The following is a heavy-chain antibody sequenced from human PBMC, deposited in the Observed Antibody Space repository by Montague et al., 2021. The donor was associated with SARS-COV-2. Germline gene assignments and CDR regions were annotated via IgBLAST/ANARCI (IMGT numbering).Heavy chain of an antibody. CDR1: GFTFSSYA. CDR3: AKGSYDFWSGYDRRGYFDY. V-gene: IGHV3-23*03. Sequence: SLRLSCAASGFTFSSYAMSWVRQAPGKGLAWVSVIYSGGSSTYYADSVKGRFTISRGNSKNTLYLQMNSLRAEDTAVYYCAKGSYDFWSGYDRRGYFDYWGQGTLVTVSS. J-gene: IGHJ4*02. CDR2: IYSGGSST. D-gene: IGHD3-3*01.